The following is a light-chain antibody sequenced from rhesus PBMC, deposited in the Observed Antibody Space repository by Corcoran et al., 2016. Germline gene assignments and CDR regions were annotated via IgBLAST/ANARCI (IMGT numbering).Light chain of an antibody. V-gene: IGKV1-28*02. CDR2: AAP. Sequence: DIQMTQSPSSLSASVGDTVTITCRASQGISSYLNWFQQKPGKAPKLLIYAAPTLQSGVPSRFSGSGSGTGFTLTISSLQPEDFATYYCQQYKSYPYSFGQGTKVEIK. J-gene: IGKJ2*01. CDR3: QQYKSYPYS. CDR1: QGISSY.